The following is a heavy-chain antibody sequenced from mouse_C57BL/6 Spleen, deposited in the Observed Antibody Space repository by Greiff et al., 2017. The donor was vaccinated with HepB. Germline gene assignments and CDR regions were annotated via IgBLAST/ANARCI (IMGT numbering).Heavy chain of an antibody. J-gene: IGHJ2*01. D-gene: IGHD4-1*01. CDR2: INPNNGGT. CDR3: ARGGNWDRDFDY. Sequence: VQLQQSGPELVKPGASVKMSCKASGYTFTDYNMHWVKQSHGKSLEWIGYINPNNGGTSYNQKFKGKATLTVNKSSSTAYMELRSLTSEDSAVYYCARGGNWDRDFDYWGQGTTLTVSS. CDR1: GYTFTDYN. V-gene: IGHV1-22*01.